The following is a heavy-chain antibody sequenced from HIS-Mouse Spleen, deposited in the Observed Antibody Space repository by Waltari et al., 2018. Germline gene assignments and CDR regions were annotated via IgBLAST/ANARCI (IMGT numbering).Heavy chain of an antibody. J-gene: IGHJ3*02. CDR1: GFTVSSNY. D-gene: IGHD6-13*01. V-gene: IGHV3-66*01. CDR3: ARDLDSSSWYAFDI. CDR2: IYSGGST. Sequence: EVQLVESGGGLVQPGGSLRLSCAASGFTVSSNYMSWVRQAPGKGLEWVSVIYSGGSTYYADSVKGRFTISRDNSKNTLYLQMNSLRAEDTAVYYCARDLDSSSWYAFDIWGQGTMVTVSS.